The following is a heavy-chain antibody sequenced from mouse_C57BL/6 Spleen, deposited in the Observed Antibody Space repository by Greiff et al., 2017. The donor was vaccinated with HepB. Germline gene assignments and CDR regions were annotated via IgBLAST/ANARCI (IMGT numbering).Heavy chain of an antibody. J-gene: IGHJ2*01. CDR3: ARRPYYYGSSPLDY. CDR2: INPNNGGT. D-gene: IGHD1-1*01. V-gene: IGHV1-26*01. Sequence: VQLQQSGPELVKPGASVKISCKASGYTFTDYYMNWVKQSHGKSLEWIGDINPNNGGTSYNQKFKGKATLTVDKTSSTAYMELRSLTSEDSAVYYCARRPYYYGSSPLDYWGQGTTLTVSS. CDR1: GYTFTDYY.